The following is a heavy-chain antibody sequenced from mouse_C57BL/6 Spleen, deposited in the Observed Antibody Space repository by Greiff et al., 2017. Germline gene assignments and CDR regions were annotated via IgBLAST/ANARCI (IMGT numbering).Heavy chain of an antibody. CDR2: IYPDSGST. CDR3: TRNYYGSSYYFDY. CDR1: GYAFTSYW. Sequence: QVQLQQPGAELVKPGASVKFSCKASGYAFTSYWMHWVKQRPGQGLEWIGMIYPDSGSTNYNEKFKGKATLTADKSSSTAYMQLSSLTSADSAVYYSTRNYYGSSYYFDYWGQGTTLTVSS. J-gene: IGHJ2*01. V-gene: IGHV1-64*01. D-gene: IGHD1-1*01.